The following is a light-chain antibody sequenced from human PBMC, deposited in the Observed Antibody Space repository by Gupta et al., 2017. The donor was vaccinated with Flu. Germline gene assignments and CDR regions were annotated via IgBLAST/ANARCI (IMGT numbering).Light chain of an antibody. CDR3: EKYAASNTYV. V-gene: IGLV2-14*03. CDR1: SSDVGAYNY. Sequence: SITISCTGTSSDVGAYNYGSWYKQHPGKAPKLWIYDVDNRPSGVSNRFSGSKSGNTASLTISGLHAEDESDYYCEKYAASNTYVFGTGTKLTVL. CDR2: DVD. J-gene: IGLJ1*01.